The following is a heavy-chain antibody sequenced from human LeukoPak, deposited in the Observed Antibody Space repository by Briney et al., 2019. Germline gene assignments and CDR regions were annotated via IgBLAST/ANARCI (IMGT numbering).Heavy chain of an antibody. D-gene: IGHD3-3*01. V-gene: IGHV1-24*01. CDR3: ATALLEWLLYSAWHAFDI. CDR1: GYTLTELS. J-gene: IGHJ3*02. CDR2: FDPEDGET. Sequence: GASVKVSCKVSGYTLTELSKHWVRQAPGKGLEWMGGFDPEDGETIYAQKFQGRVAMTEDTSTDTAYMELSSLRSEDTAVYYCATALLEWLLYSAWHAFDIWGQGTMVTVSS.